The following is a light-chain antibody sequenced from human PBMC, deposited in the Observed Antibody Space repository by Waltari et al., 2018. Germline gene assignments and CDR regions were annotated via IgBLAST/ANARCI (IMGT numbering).Light chain of an antibody. Sequence: DIQITQPPSPLSASVGDRVTITCRASQSISSYLNSYQQQPGKAPKLLIYAASSLQSGVPSRFSGSGSGTDFTLTISRLQPEDFATYYCQQSYSTLLTFGGGTKVEIK. CDR3: QQSYSTLLT. V-gene: IGKV1-39*01. CDR2: AAS. J-gene: IGKJ4*01. CDR1: QSISSY.